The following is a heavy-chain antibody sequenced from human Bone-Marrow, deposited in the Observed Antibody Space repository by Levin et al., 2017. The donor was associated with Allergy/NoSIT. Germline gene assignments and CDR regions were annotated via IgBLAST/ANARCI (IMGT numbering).Heavy chain of an antibody. Sequence: SQTLSLTFLFSFFSLLLFSPSFLFLLPPPGKGLESIGYIYYSGGTYYNPSLKSRVTISVDTSKNQFSLKLSSVTAADTAVYYCARVSGITADSGYDYYMDVWGKGTTVTVS. V-gene: IGHV4-30-4*01. CDR3: ARVSGITADSGYDYYMDV. CDR1: FFSLLLFSPS. CDR2: IYYSGGT. D-gene: IGHD1-20*01. J-gene: IGHJ6*03.